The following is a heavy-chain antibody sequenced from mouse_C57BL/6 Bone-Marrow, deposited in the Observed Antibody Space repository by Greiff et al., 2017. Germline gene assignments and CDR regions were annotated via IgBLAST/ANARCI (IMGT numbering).Heavy chain of an antibody. CDR2: INPGSGGT. CDR1: GYAFTNYL. CDR3: ASRNDYDVYYYAMDY. J-gene: IGHJ4*01. D-gene: IGHD2-4*01. Sequence: QVQLQQSGAELVRPGTSVKVSCKASGYAFTNYLIEWVKQRPGQGLEWIGVINPGSGGTNYNEKFKGKATLTADKSSSTAYMQLSSLTSEDSAVYFCASRNDYDVYYYAMDYWGQGTSVTVAS. V-gene: IGHV1-54*01.